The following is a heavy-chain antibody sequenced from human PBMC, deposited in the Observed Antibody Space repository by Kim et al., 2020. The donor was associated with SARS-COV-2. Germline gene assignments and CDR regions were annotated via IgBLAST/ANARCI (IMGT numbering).Heavy chain of an antibody. J-gene: IGHJ4*02. D-gene: IGHD6-19*01. CDR2: ISSSGNTT. Sequence: GGSLRLSCAASGLSLTNSYMSWMRQVPGKGLEWIAYISSSGNTTFYADSVMGRFSISRDNAKNSLFLQMNSLRVDDTAVYFCARGKQWLAFDFWGQGARVTVSS. CDR1: GLSLTNSY. V-gene: IGHV3-11*01. CDR3: ARGKQWLAFDF.